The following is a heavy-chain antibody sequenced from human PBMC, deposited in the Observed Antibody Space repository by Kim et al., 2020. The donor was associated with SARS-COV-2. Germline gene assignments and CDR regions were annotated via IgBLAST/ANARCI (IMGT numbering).Heavy chain of an antibody. D-gene: IGHD3-9*01. V-gene: IGHV5-51*01. J-gene: IGHJ6*02. Sequence: GESLKISCKGSGYSFTSYWIGWVRQMPGKGLEWMGIIYPGDSDTRYSPSFQGQVTISADESISTAYLQWSSLKASDTAMYYCARQAYYDILTGYLEYYYYYGMNVWGQGTTVTVSS. CDR1: GYSFTSYW. CDR2: IYPGDSDT. CDR3: ARQAYYDILTGYLEYYYYYGMNV.